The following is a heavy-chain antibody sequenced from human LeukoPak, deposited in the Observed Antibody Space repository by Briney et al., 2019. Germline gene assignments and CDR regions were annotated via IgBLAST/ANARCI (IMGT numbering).Heavy chain of an antibody. CDR3: ARVRCSGGSCPYYYYYYYMDV. CDR2: IHYSGST. D-gene: IGHD2-15*01. Sequence: PSGTLSLTCAVSGGSISSSNWWSWVRQPPGKGLEWIGSIHYSGSTYYNPSLQSRVTISIDTSKNQFSLKLRFVTAADTAVYYCARVRCSGGSCPYYYYYYYMDVWGKGTTVTVSS. J-gene: IGHJ6*03. CDR1: GGSISSSNW. V-gene: IGHV4-4*02.